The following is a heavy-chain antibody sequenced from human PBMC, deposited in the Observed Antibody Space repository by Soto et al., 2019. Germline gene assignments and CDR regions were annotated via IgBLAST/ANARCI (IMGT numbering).Heavy chain of an antibody. V-gene: IGHV1-69*01. CDR3: AREDIEVLPVAVDNYAFYGLDV. CDR1: GGTFTKYG. Sequence: QVQLVQSGAEVKKPGSSVKVSCKASGGTFTKYGISWVRQAPGQGLEWMGEIIPMSGTPNYAQKFQGRVAMTAEEATSTGYMALISLTSQDTAVYYGAREDIEVLPVAVDNYAFYGLDVWGQGTTVTVSS. CDR2: IIPMSGTP. D-gene: IGHD4-4*01. J-gene: IGHJ6*02.